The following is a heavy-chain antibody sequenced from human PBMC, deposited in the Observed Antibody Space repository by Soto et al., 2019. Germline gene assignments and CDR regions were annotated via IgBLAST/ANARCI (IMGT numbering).Heavy chain of an antibody. D-gene: IGHD5-18*01. CDR2: IYYSGST. V-gene: IGHV4-59*08. Sequence: CIRQPPGKRLEWIGYIYYSGSTNYNPSLKSRVTISVDTSKNQFSLKLSSVTAADTAVYYCARRSLTATFDYWGQGTLVTVSS. J-gene: IGHJ4*02. CDR3: ARRSLTATFDY.